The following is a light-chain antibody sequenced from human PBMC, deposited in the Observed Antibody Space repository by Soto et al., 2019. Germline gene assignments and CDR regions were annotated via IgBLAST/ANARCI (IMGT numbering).Light chain of an antibody. J-gene: IGLJ1*01. V-gene: IGLV2-14*03. CDR3: SSYTSINSRV. CDR2: EVS. CDR1: STDVGGYNF. Sequence: QSALTQPASVSGSPGQSITISCTGTSTDVGGYNFVSWYQQYPGEAPKLIIYEVSNRPSGVSNRFSGSKSGNTASLTISGLQAEDEADYHCSSYTSINSRVFGTGTKPTVL.